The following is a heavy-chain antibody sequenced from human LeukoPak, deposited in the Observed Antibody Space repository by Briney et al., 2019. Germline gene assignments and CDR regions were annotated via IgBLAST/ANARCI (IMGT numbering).Heavy chain of an antibody. J-gene: IGHJ4*02. Sequence: GSLRLSCAASGFAFSSYAMSWVRQAPGKGLEWIGEINHSGSTNYNPSLKSRVTISVDTSKNQFSLKLSSVTAADTAVYYCARMVNAMATALFDYWGQGTLVTVSS. CDR1: GFAFSSYA. D-gene: IGHD5-24*01. V-gene: IGHV4-34*01. CDR2: INHSGST. CDR3: ARMVNAMATALFDY.